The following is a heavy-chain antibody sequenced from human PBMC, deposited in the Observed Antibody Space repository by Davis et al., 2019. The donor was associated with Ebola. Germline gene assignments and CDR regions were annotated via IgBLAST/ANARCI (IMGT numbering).Heavy chain of an antibody. CDR2: IYYSGIT. CDR3: ARGNSIPAAGTGYYFDF. D-gene: IGHD6-13*01. CDR1: GYSISSSSY. V-gene: IGHV4-39*01. J-gene: IGHJ4*02. Sequence: MPSETLSLTCSVSGYSISSSSYWGWIRQPPRKGLEWIGSIYYSGITYYNPSLKSRVTISVGTSKNQFSLKLSSVTAADTAVYYCARGNSIPAAGTGYYFDFWGQGTLVTVSS.